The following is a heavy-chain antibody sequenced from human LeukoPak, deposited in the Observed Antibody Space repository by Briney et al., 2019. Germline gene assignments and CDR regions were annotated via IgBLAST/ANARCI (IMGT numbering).Heavy chain of an antibody. CDR1: GGSISRYY. V-gene: IGHV4-59*08. CDR2: VYYSGRT. Sequence: SETLSLTCTVSGGSISRYYWSWIRQPPGKGLDWIGYVYYSGRTNYNPSLKSRVTILVHTSKTQPHLKLKSVTAEDTALYCCARHEVTYDFGDSLLAWGQGTLVTVSS. D-gene: IGHD4-17*01. CDR3: ARHEVTYDFGDSLLA. J-gene: IGHJ1*01.